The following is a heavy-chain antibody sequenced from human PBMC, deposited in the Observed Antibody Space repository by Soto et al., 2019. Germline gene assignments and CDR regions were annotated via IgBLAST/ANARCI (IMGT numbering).Heavy chain of an antibody. Sequence: QVQLVQSGAEVQKPGSSVKVSCKASGGTFSSYTISWVRQAPGQGLEWMGRIIPILGIANYAQKFQGRVTITADKSTSTAYMELSSLRSEDTAVYYCARGGGYSGYDYYYYYYMDVWGKGTTVTVSS. D-gene: IGHD5-12*01. J-gene: IGHJ6*03. CDR2: IIPILGIA. CDR3: ARGGGYSGYDYYYYYYMDV. V-gene: IGHV1-69*02. CDR1: GGTFSSYT.